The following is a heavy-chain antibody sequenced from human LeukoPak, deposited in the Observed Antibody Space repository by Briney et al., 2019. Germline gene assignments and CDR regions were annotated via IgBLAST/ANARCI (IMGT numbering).Heavy chain of an antibody. D-gene: IGHD5-18*01. CDR3: AKDIKLRGYSYGYVDY. Sequence: PGGSLRLSCAASGFTFSSYAMSWVRQAPGKGLEWVSAISGSGGSTYYADSVKGRFTISGDDSKNTLYLQMNSLRAEDTAVYYCAKDIKLRGYSYGYVDYWGQGTLVTVSS. CDR1: GFTFSSYA. J-gene: IGHJ4*02. CDR2: ISGSGGST. V-gene: IGHV3-23*01.